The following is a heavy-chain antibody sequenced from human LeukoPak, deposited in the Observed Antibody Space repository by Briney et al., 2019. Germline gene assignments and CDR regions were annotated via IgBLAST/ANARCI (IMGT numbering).Heavy chain of an antibody. CDR2: ISSSSSYI. CDR3: ARGGDIVARDFDP. J-gene: IGHJ5*02. V-gene: IGHV3-21*01. CDR1: GFTFSSYS. D-gene: IGHD5-12*01. Sequence: PGGSLRLSCAASGFTFSSYSMNWVRQAPGKGLEWVSSISSSSSYIYYADSVKGRFTISRDNAKNSLYLQMNSLRAEDTAVYYCARGGDIVARDFDPWGQGTLVNVSS.